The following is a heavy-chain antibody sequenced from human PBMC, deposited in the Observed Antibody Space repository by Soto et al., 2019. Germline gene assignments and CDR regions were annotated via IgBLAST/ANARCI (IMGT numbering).Heavy chain of an antibody. J-gene: IGHJ4*02. CDR3: ARDINRLLHDY. CDR2: IIPILGIA. Sequence: QVQLVQSGAEVKKPGASVKVSCKASGGTFSSYTISWVRQAPGQGLEWMGRIIPILGIANYAQKFQGRFTITADKPTSTAYMELSSLRSEDTAVYYCARDINRLLHDYWGQGTLVTVSS. D-gene: IGHD2-15*01. CDR1: GGTFSSYT. V-gene: IGHV1-69*08.